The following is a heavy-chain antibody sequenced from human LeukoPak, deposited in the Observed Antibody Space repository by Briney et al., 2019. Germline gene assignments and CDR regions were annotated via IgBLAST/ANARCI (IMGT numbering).Heavy chain of an antibody. Sequence: CLSLCCLGCRFIFRTYGLHSVRPPPAKGVARVALMWYGGCNKYYADSVQGGLTISIDNSKNKLYLQMNSLRANHRYGYFCPRDAYNDSSGYNYYYMDAWGKGTTATVSS. D-gene: IGHD3-22*01. CDR2: MWYGGCNK. CDR3: PRDAYNDSSGYNYYYMDA. J-gene: IGHJ6*03. V-gene: IGHV3-33*01. CDR1: RFIFRTYG.